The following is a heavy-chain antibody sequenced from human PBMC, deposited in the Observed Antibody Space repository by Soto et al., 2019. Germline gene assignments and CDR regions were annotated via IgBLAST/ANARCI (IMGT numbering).Heavy chain of an antibody. CDR1: GGSISSYY. CDR3: ARAWGEAFDY. V-gene: IGHV4-59*01. J-gene: IGHJ4*02. Sequence: QVQLQESGPGLVKPSEPLSLTCTVSGGSISSYYWSWIRQPPGKGLEWIGYIYYSGSTNYNPSLQSRVTRSVDTSKNQFSLKLSAVTAADTAVYYCARAWGEAFDYWGQGTLVTVSS. CDR2: IYYSGST. D-gene: IGHD3-16*01.